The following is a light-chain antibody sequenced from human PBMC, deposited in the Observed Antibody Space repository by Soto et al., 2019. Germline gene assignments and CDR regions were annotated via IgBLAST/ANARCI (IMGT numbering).Light chain of an antibody. V-gene: IGKV3-11*01. CDR3: QQRSTWPQT. Sequence: EIVLTQSPATLSLSPGERATLSCRASQSVDNYLDWYQQKPGQAPRLLIYESSNRATGIPARFSGSGSGTDFSLTISSLEPEDFAVYYCQQRSTWPQTFGQGTKWIS. J-gene: IGKJ1*01. CDR1: QSVDNY. CDR2: ESS.